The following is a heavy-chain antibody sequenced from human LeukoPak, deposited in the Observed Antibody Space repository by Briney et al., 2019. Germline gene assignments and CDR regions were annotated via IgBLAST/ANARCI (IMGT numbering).Heavy chain of an antibody. CDR3: ATTGGYCSGGSCYAFHY. CDR2: INPNSGGT. J-gene: IGHJ4*02. V-gene: IGHV1-2*02. CDR1: GYTFTGYY. D-gene: IGHD2-15*01. Sequence: GASVKVSCKASGYTFTGYYMRWVRQAPGQGLEWMGWINPNSGGTNYAQKFQGRVTMTRDTSISTAYMELSRLRSDDTAVYYCATTGGYCSGGSCYAFHYWGQGTLVTVSS.